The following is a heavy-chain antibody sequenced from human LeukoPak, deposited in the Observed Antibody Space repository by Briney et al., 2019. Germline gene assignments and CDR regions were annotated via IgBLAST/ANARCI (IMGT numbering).Heavy chain of an antibody. Sequence: ASVKVSCKASGGTFSSYAISWVRQAPGQGLEWMGGIIPIFGTANYAQKFQGRVTITADESTSTAYMELSSLRSEDTAVYYCASGRDGYNPDAFDIWGQGTIVTVSS. CDR2: IIPIFGTA. J-gene: IGHJ3*02. D-gene: IGHD5-24*01. CDR1: GGTFSSYA. V-gene: IGHV1-69*13. CDR3: ASGRDGYNPDAFDI.